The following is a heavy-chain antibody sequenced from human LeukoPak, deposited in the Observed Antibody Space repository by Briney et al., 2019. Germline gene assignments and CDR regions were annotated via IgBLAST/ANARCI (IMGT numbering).Heavy chain of an antibody. CDR2: INPNSGGT. CDR1: GYTFTGYY. D-gene: IGHD2-2*01. Sequence: ASVKVSCKASGYTFTGYYMHWVRQAPGQGLEWMGWINPNSGGTNYAQKFQGRVTMTRNTSISTAYMELSRLRSDDTAVYYCARAFYCSSTSCYRVGSQHGGDYYYYYMDVWGKGTTVTVSS. V-gene: IGHV1-2*02. J-gene: IGHJ6*03. CDR3: ARAFYCSSTSCYRVGSQHGGDYYYYYMDV.